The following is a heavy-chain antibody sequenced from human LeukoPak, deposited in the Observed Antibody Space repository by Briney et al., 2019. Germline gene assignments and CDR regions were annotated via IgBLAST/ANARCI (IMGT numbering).Heavy chain of an antibody. CDR2: INPNSGGT. CDR3: ARDVGAAAAGNYVDY. Sequence: ASVKVSCTASGYTFTGYYMHWVRQAPGQGLEWMGWINPNSGGTNYAQKVQGRVTMTRDTSISTAYMELSRLRPDDTAVYYCARDVGAAAAGNYVDYWGQGTLVTVSS. V-gene: IGHV1-2*02. D-gene: IGHD6-13*01. CDR1: GYTFTGYY. J-gene: IGHJ4*02.